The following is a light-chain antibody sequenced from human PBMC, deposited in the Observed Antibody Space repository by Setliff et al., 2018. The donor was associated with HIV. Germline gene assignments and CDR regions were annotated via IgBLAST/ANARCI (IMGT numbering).Light chain of an antibody. V-gene: IGLV3-21*03. Sequence: SSELTQPPSVSVAPGKTARITCGGNNIGSKSVPWYQQKPGQAPVLVVYDDNDRPSGIPERFSGSNSGNTATLTISRVEAGDEADYYCQVWDSSSDHHVFGTGTKVTVL. CDR3: QVWDSSSDHHV. CDR1: NIGSKS. J-gene: IGLJ1*01. CDR2: DDN.